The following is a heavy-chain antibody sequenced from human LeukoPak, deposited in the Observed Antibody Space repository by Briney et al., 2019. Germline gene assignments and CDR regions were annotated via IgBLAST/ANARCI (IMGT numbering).Heavy chain of an antibody. D-gene: IGHD3-3*01. CDR1: GGTFSSYA. J-gene: IGHJ6*03. V-gene: IGHV1-69*05. CDR2: IIPIFGTA. CDR3: ARGITIFGVATTSYYYYYYMDV. Sequence: SVKVSCKASGGTFSSYAISWVRQAPGQGLEGMGGIIPIFGTANYAQKLQGRVTMTTDTSTSTAYMELRSLRSDDTAVYYCARGITIFGVATTSYYYYYYMDVWGKGTTVTVSS.